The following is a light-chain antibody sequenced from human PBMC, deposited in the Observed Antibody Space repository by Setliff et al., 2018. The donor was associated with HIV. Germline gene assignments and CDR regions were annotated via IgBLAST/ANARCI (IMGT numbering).Light chain of an antibody. CDR1: NSNIGNNA. Sequence: QSVLTQTPSVSEAPRQRVTISCSGSNSNIGNNAVNWYQQLPGKAPRLLIYYDDLLPSGVSDRFSGSKSGTSASLAISGLQSEDEADYYCSSYAGSNKGVFGTGTKV. CDR2: YDD. CDR3: SSYAGSNKGV. V-gene: IGLV1-36*01. J-gene: IGLJ1*01.